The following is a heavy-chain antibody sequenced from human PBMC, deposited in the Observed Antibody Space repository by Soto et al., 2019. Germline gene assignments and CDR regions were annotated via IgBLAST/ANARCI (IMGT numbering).Heavy chain of an antibody. CDR3: ARSDCSGGSCYSYYFDY. CDR1: GYTFTSYG. CDR2: ISAYNGNT. Sequence: ASVKVSCKASGYTFTSYGISWVRQAPGQGLEWMGWISAYNGNTNYAQKLQGRVTMATDTSTSTAYMELRSLRSDDTAVYYCARSDCSGGSCYSYYFDYWGQGTQVTVSS. V-gene: IGHV1-18*01. D-gene: IGHD2-15*01. J-gene: IGHJ4*02.